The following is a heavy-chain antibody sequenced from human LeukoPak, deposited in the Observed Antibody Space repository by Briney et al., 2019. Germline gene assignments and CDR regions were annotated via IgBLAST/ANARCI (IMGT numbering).Heavy chain of an antibody. CDR2: MNPNSGNT. CDR3: ARRNTPVVAGLDS. D-gene: IGHD5-18*01. V-gene: IGHV1-8*01. Sequence: ASVTLSCTSSGYTFTSYDINWVRQAPGPGLEWMGWMNPNSGNTGYAQKFQGRVTMTRNTSISTAYMELSSLRSEDTAVYYCARRNTPVVAGLDSWGQGTLVTVSS. CDR1: GYTFTSYD. J-gene: IGHJ4*02.